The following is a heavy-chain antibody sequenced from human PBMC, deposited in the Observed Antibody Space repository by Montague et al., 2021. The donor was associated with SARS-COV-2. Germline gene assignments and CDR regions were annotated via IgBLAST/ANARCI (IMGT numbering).Heavy chain of an antibody. J-gene: IGHJ3*01. Sequence: SETLSLTCTVSGGSISGYYWSWIRQPPGKGLEWIGYIYYSGGTNYNPSLKSRVTISVDTSKNQFSPKLSSVTAADTAVYYCAREAWFDELQDAFDFWGQGTMVTVSS. CDR1: GGSISGYY. D-gene: IGHD3-10*01. V-gene: IGHV4-59*12. CDR3: AREAWFDELQDAFDF. CDR2: IYYSGGT.